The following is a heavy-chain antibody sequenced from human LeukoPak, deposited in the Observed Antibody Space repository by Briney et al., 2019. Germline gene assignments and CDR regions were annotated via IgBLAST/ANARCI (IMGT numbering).Heavy chain of an antibody. V-gene: IGHV1-8*01. CDR3: ARSGFGSESHFDA. D-gene: IGHD3-16*01. J-gene: IGHJ4*02. CDR2: MNPNSGNT. Sequence: RASVKVSCKAYGYTFSNFDINWVRQATGQGLEYLGWMNPNSGNTGLTQKFQGRATMTRDSSISTAFLDLNILTSDDTAVYYCARSGFGSESHFDAWGQGTPVTVSS. CDR1: GYTFSNFD.